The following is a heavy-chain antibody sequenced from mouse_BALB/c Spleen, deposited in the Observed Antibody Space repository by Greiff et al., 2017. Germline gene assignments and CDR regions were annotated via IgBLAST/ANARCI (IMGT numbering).Heavy chain of an antibody. CDR2: ISSGSSTI. CDR1: GFTFSSFG. D-gene: IGHD1-1*01. J-gene: IGHJ1*01. V-gene: IGHV5-17*02. Sequence: EVKVEESGGGLVQPGGSRKLSCAASGFTFSSFGMHWVRQAPEKGLEWVAYISSGSSTIYYADTVKGRFTISRDNPKNTLFLQMTSLRSEDTAMYYCARDYGLYFDVWGAGTTVTVSS. CDR3: ARDYGLYFDV.